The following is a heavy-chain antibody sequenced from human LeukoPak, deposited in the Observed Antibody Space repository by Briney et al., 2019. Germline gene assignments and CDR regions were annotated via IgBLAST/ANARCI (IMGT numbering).Heavy chain of an antibody. CDR3: ATVKRWELLFYAFDI. CDR2: VDPEDGET. V-gene: IGHV1-69-2*01. CDR1: GYTFTDYC. D-gene: IGHD1-26*01. J-gene: IGHJ3*02. Sequence: ASVKISCTVSGYTFTDYCMHWVQQAPGKGLEWMGLVDPEDGETIYAEKFQGRVTITADTSTDTAYMELSSLRSEDTAVYYCATVKRWELLFYAFDIWGRGTMVTVSS.